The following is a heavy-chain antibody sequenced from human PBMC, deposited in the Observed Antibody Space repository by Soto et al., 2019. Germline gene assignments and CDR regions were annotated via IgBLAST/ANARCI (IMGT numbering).Heavy chain of an antibody. Sequence: PSETLSLTCTVSGGSISSSSYYWGWIRQPPGKGLEWIGSIYYSGSTYYNPSLKSRVTISVDTSKNQFSLKLSSVTAADTAVYYCARLYYDILTGYYGTLFDYWGQGTLVTVSS. J-gene: IGHJ4*02. CDR1: GGSISSSSYY. V-gene: IGHV4-39*01. CDR3: ARLYYDILTGYYGTLFDY. D-gene: IGHD3-9*01. CDR2: IYYSGST.